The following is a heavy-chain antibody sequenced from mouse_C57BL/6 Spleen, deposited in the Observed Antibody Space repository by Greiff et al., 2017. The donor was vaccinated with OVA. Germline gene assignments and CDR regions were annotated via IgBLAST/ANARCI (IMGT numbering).Heavy chain of an antibody. CDR2: INPNYGTT. CDR1: GYSFTDYN. V-gene: IGHV1-39*01. J-gene: IGHJ3*01. D-gene: IGHD2-4*01. Sequence: VVKPGASVKISCTASGYSFTDYNMNWVKQSNGKSLEWIGVINPNYGTTSYNQKFKGKATLTVDQSSSTAYMQLNSLTSEDSAVYYCAREGDYDVSFAYWGQGTLVTVSA. CDR3: AREGDYDVSFAY.